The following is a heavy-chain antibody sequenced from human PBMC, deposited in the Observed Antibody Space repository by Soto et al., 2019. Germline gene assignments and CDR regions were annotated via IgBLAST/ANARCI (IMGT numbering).Heavy chain of an antibody. CDR1: GFSFTSYG. J-gene: IGHJ4*01. Sequence: QVQLVQSGGGVVQPGRSLRLSCEASGFSFTSYGMHWIRQAPGKGLEWVARISSDGTDTYYADSVKGRFTISRDNSKNTLYLQMSSLRADDTAVYYCAKDRRDGDNWSDYWGHGTLVAVSS. CDR2: ISSDGTDT. CDR3: AKDRRDGDNWSDY. V-gene: IGHV3-30*18. D-gene: IGHD3-3*01.